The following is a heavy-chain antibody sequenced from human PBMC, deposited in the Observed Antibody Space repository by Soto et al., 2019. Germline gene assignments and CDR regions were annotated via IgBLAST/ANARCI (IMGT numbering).Heavy chain of an antibody. CDR3: ASANFYYYYGMDV. J-gene: IGHJ6*02. V-gene: IGHV4-39*01. Sequence: PSETLSLTCTVPGGSISSSSYYWGWIRQPPGKGLEWIGSIYHSGGAYYNPSLGSRGTISVDTSKNQFSLRLSSVTAADTAGYYCASANFYYYYGMDVWGQGTTVTVSS. D-gene: IGHD2-15*01. CDR2: IYHSGGA. CDR1: GGSISSSSYY.